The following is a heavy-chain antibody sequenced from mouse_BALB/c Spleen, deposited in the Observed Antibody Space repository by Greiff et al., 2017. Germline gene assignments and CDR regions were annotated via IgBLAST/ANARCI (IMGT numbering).Heavy chain of an antibody. CDR3: ARSYGNYDAMDY. D-gene: IGHD2-1*01. CDR2: ISTYYGDA. CDR1: GYTFPDFA. Sequence: VPLPQSGAELVRPGVSVKISFKGSGYTFPDFAMHWGKQSHAKSLEWIGVISTYYGDASYNQKFKGKATMTVDKSSSTAYMELARLTSEDSAIYYCARSYGNYDAMDYWGQGTSVTVSS. J-gene: IGHJ4*01. V-gene: IGHV1S137*01.